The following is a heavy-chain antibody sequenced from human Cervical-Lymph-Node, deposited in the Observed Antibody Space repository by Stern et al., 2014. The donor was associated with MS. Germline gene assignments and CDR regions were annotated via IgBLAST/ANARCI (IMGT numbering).Heavy chain of an antibody. CDR3: ARDARTTIFGVVVGIDY. V-gene: IGHV1-18*01. J-gene: IGHJ4*02. CDR1: GYTFTSYG. CDR2: ISAYNGNT. Sequence: QVQLVQSGAEVKKPGASVKVSCKASGYTFTSYGISWVRQAPGQGLEWMGWISAYNGNTNYAQKLRGRVTMTTDTSTSTAYMELRSLRSDDTAVYYCARDARTTIFGVVVGIDYWGQGTLVTVSS. D-gene: IGHD3-3*01.